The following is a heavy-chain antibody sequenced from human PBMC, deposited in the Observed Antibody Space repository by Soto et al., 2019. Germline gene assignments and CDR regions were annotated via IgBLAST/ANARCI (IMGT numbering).Heavy chain of an antibody. CDR2: SYFSGRT. V-gene: IGHV4-59*08. D-gene: IGHD3-10*01. J-gene: IGHJ5*01. Sequence: SETLSLTCTVSGGFNNIYYWSWVRQPPGKGLERIGFSYFSGRTNYNPSLKSRVTISVDTSMSQFSLKLNSVTAADTAVYYCASHFPPLHSVSYWFDSWGQGILVTVSS. CDR3: ASHFPPLHSVSYWFDS. CDR1: GGFNNIYY.